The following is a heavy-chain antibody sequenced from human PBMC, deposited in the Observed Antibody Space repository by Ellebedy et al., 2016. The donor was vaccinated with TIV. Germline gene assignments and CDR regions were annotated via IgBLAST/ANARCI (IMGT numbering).Heavy chain of an antibody. CDR3: ARAAWTWYIDL. CDR1: GGSIRSSTYY. Sequence: ESLKISCTVSGGSIRSSTYYWAWIRQPPGKGLEWLGNIFYSGSAYYNTSLQSRVTMSVDTSKNQFSLKLNSVTAADTAVYFCARAAWTWYIDLWGRGTPVKVSS. J-gene: IGHJ2*01. D-gene: IGHD1-1*01. V-gene: IGHV4-39*07. CDR2: IFYSGSA.